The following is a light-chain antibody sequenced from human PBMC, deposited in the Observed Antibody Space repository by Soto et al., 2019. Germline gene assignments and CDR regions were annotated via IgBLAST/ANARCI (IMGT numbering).Light chain of an antibody. CDR1: QSVSRD. V-gene: IGKV3-11*01. CDR3: QHRSNWPST. J-gene: IGKJ2*01. Sequence: EIVLTQSPATLSLFPGERATLSCRASQSVSRDLAWYQQKPGQAPRLLIYDVSNRATGIPARFSGSGSGTDFTLAISSLEPEDFAVYYCQHRSNWPSTFGQGTKLEIK. CDR2: DVS.